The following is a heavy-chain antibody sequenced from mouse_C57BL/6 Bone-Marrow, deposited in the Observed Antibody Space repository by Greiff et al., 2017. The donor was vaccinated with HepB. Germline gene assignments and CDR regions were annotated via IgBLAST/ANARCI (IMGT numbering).Heavy chain of an antibody. CDR1: GYTFTDYY. CDR2: INPNNGGT. J-gene: IGHJ4*01. CDR3: ARDLSITTVVATNAMDY. Sequence: EVQLQQSGPELVKPGASVKISCKASGYTFTDYYMNWVKQSHGKSLEWIGDINPNNGGTSYNQKFKGKATLTVDKSSSTAYMELRSLTSEDSAVYYFARDLSITTVVATNAMDYWGQGTSVTVSS. V-gene: IGHV1-26*01. D-gene: IGHD1-1*01.